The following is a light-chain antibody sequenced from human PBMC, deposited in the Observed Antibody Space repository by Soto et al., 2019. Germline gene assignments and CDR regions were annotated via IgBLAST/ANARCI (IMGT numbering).Light chain of an antibody. CDR2: DAS. CDR3: QQYNSVSLLT. CDR1: QDIAIY. J-gene: IGKJ4*01. V-gene: IGKV1-13*02. Sequence: AIQLTQSPASLSASVGDRVTFTSRASQDIAIYLAWYQQKPGEAPNLLIYDASSLESGVPSRFSGSASGTEFTLTISSLQPDDFATYYCQQYNSVSLLTFGGGTKVDIK.